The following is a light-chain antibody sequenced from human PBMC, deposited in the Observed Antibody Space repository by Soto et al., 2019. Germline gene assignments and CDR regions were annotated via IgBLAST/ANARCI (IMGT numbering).Light chain of an antibody. Sequence: DIHMTQAPSSLSASVGDRVTIPCRASQSINNYLNWYQQKPGTAPKLLIYSASSLQSGVPSRFSGSVSGTDFTLTISSLQPEDFATYSCQQSYNSPQTFGRGTKVDIK. CDR1: QSINNY. CDR2: SAS. J-gene: IGKJ4*01. V-gene: IGKV1-39*01. CDR3: QQSYNSPQT.